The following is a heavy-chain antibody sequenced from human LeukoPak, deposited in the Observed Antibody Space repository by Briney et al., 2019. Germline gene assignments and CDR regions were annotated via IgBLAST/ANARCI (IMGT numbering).Heavy chain of an antibody. CDR3: ARGGDSWSGYSYGLDV. J-gene: IGHJ6*02. D-gene: IGHD3-3*01. CDR2: ISFDGRNE. Sequence: GGSLRLSCAASGFTFSNNAMHWVRQAPGKGLEWVAVISFDGRNEYYADSVKGRFTISRDISKNTLYLQMNSLRPEDTAVYYCARGGDSWSGYSYGLDVWGQGTTVTVSS. V-gene: IGHV3-30-3*01. CDR1: GFTFSNNA.